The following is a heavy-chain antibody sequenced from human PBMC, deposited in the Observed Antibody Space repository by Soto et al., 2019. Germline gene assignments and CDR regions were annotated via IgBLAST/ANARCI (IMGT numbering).Heavy chain of an antibody. D-gene: IGHD6-13*01. CDR2: IIPILGIA. J-gene: IGHJ4*02. CDR1: GGTFSSYT. CDR3: ARGSSWSGGDY. V-gene: IGHV1-69*02. Sequence: SEKVSCKASGGTFSSYTISWVRQAPGQGLEWMGRIIPILGIANYAQKFQGRVTITADKSTSTAYMELSSLRSEDTAVYYCARGSSWSGGDYWGQGTLVTVSS.